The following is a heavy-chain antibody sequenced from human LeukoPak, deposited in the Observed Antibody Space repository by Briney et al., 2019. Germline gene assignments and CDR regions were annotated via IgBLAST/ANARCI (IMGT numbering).Heavy chain of an antibody. J-gene: IGHJ6*03. CDR2: IYHSGST. D-gene: IGHD6-13*01. CDR3: AENKSPAAGHYYMDV. CDR1: GYSISSGYY. Sequence: SETLSLTCTVSGYSISSGYYWGWIRQPPGKGLEWIGSIYHSGSTYYNPSLKSRVTISVDTSKNQFSLKLSSVTAADTAVYYCAENKSPAAGHYYMDVWGKGTTVTVSS. V-gene: IGHV4-38-2*02.